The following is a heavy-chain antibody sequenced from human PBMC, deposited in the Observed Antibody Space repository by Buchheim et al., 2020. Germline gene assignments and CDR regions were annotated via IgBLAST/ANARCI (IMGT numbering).Heavy chain of an antibody. CDR2: ISSSSSYI. CDR3: ARGGAVAGFNWFDP. CDR1: GFTFSSYS. V-gene: IGHV3-21*01. J-gene: IGHJ5*02. D-gene: IGHD6-19*01. Sequence: EVQLVESGGGLVKPGGSLRLSCAASGFTFSSYSMNWVRQAPGKGLEWVSSISSSSSYIYYADSVKGRFTISRDNAKNSLYLKMNSLRAEDTAVHYCARGGAVAGFNWFDPWGQGTL.